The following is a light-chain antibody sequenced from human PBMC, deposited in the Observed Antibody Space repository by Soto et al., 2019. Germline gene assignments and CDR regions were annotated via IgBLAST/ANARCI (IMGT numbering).Light chain of an antibody. CDR1: SSDVGTYNY. Sequence: QSALTQPASVSGSPGQSITISCTGTSSDVGTYNYVSWYQHHPGKAPKLMIYDVSNRPSGVSNRFSGSKSGNTASLTISGLQAEDEADYYCSSYPSSSTLLFGGGTQLTVL. V-gene: IGLV2-14*03. CDR3: SSYPSSSTLL. CDR2: DVS. J-gene: IGLJ2*01.